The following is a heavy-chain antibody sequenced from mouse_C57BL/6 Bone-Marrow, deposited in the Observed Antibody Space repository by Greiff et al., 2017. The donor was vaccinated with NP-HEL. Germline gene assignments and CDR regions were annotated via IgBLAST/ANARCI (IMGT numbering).Heavy chain of an antibody. CDR2: INSDGGST. J-gene: IGHJ1*03. CDR1: EYEFPSHD. V-gene: IGHV5-2*01. CDR3: AKALVTNWYFDV. Sequence: EVKLVESGGGLVQPGESLKLSCESNEYEFPSHDMSWVRKTPEKRLEFVAAINSDGGSTYYPDTMERRFIISRDNTKKTLYLQMSSLRSEDTALYYCAKALVTNWYFDVWGTGTTVTVSS. D-gene: IGHD2-3*01.